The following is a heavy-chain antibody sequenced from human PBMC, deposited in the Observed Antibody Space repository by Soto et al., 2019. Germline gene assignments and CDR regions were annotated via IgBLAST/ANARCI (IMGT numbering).Heavy chain of an antibody. Sequence: ASVKVSCKASGYTFTSYGISWVRQAPGQGLEWMGWISAYNGNTNYAQKLQGRVTMTTDTSTSTAYMELRSLRSDDTAVYYCARLADYYDSSGYNRDASHIWGQGTMVTVSS. V-gene: IGHV1-18*04. D-gene: IGHD3-22*01. CDR2: ISAYNGNT. CDR3: ARLADYYDSSGYNRDASHI. CDR1: GYTFTSYG. J-gene: IGHJ3*02.